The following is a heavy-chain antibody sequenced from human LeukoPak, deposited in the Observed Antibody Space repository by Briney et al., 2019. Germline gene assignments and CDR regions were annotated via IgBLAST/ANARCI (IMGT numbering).Heavy chain of an antibody. CDR1: GGSFSSYY. CDR3: ANSANYGGNSGYFDY. V-gene: IGHV4-39*01. Sequence: SETLSLTCAVYGGSFSSYYWGWLRQPPGKGLEWIGSIYYSGNTYYNPSLKSRVTISIDTSKNQFSLKLSSVTAADTAVYYCANSANYGGNSGYFDYWGQGTLVTVSS. CDR2: IYYSGNT. J-gene: IGHJ4*02. D-gene: IGHD4-23*01.